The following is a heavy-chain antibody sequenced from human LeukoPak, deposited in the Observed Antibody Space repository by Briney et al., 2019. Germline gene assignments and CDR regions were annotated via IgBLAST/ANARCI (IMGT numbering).Heavy chain of an antibody. V-gene: IGHV3-23*01. CDR1: GFTFSNFA. CDR2: ISAGGGST. Sequence: GGSLRLSCAASGFTFSNFAMSWVRQAPGKGLEWVSDISAGGGSTYYADFVKGRFTISRDNSKNTMYLQMNGLRAEDTAVYYCAKGPYSTSWYGYFDYWGQGTLVTVSS. CDR3: AKGPYSTSWYGYFDY. J-gene: IGHJ4*02. D-gene: IGHD6-13*01.